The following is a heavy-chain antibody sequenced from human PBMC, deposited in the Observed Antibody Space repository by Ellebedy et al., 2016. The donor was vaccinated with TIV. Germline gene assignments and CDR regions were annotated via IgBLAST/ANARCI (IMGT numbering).Heavy chain of an antibody. V-gene: IGHV4-39*01. Sequence: SETLSLTXTVSGGSISSSSYYWGWIRQPPGKGLQWIGNVYYSGSTYYNPSLKSRLTISVDTSKNQFSLNLSSVTAADTAVYYCVAWSYNFDYWGQGTLVTVSS. CDR1: GGSISSSSYY. CDR2: VYYSGST. CDR3: VAWSYNFDY. D-gene: IGHD3/OR15-3a*01. J-gene: IGHJ4*02.